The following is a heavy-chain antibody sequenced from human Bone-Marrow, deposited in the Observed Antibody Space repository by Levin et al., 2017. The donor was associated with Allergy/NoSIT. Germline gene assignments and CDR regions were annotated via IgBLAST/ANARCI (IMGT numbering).Heavy chain of an antibody. D-gene: IGHD1-7*01. CDR3: ARATGGERTGWNSDYFDY. V-gene: IGHV4-61*01. Sequence: SETLSLTCTVSGGSVYSASYYWTWIRQPPGRGLEWIGYIYYSGTTKYNPSLKSRLTMSVDRSKNQFSLNLSSVTAADTALYFCARATGGERTGWNSDYFDYWGQGTLVTVSS. CDR2: IYYSGTT. CDR1: GGSVYSASYY. J-gene: IGHJ4*02.